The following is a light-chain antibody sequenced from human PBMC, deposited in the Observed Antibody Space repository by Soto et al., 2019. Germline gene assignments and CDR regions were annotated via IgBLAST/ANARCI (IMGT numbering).Light chain of an antibody. CDR3: QTWGTGIVI. J-gene: IGLJ2*01. Sequence: QLVLTQSPSASASLGASVKLTCTLSSGHSSDAIAWHQQQPEKGPRFLMNLNSDGSHTKGDGIPDRFSGSSSGAERYLTISSLQSEDEADYYCQTWGTGIVIFGGGTKLNVL. CDR2: LNSDGSH. V-gene: IGLV4-69*01. CDR1: SGHSSDA.